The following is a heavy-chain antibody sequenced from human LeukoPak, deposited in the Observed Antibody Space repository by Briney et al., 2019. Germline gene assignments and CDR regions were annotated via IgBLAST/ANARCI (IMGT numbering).Heavy chain of an antibody. Sequence: GGSLRLSCAASGFTFSSYAMSWVRQAPGKGLEWVSAISGSGGSTYYADSVKGRFTISRDNSKNTLYLQMNSLRAEDTAVYYCAKPAYCGGDCYRYFDYWGQGTLVTVSS. D-gene: IGHD2-21*02. CDR1: GFTFSSYA. CDR3: AKPAYCGGDCYRYFDY. V-gene: IGHV3-23*01. J-gene: IGHJ4*02. CDR2: ISGSGGST.